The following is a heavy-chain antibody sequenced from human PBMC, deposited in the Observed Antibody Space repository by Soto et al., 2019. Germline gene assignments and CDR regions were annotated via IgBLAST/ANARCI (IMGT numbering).Heavy chain of an antibody. J-gene: IGHJ6*02. D-gene: IGHD4-17*01. CDR3: ARDLNPYGDNQGSWYYYYGMDV. Sequence: ASVKVSCKASVYTFTSYGISWVRQAPGQGLEWMGWISAYNGNTNYAQKLQGRVTMTRDTSTSTVYMELSSLRSEDTAVYYCARDLNPYGDNQGSWYYYYGMDVWGQGTTVTGSS. CDR2: ISAYNGNT. V-gene: IGHV1-18*01. CDR1: VYTFTSYG.